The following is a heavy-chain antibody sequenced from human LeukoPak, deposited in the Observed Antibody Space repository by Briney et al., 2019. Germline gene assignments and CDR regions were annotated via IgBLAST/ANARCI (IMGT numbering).Heavy chain of an antibody. V-gene: IGHV3-21*01. J-gene: IGHJ6*02. Sequence: GGSLRLSCAASGFTFSSYSMNWVRQAPGKGLEWVSSISSSSSYIYYADSVKGRFTISRDNSKNTLYLQMNSLRAEDTAVYYCAREPGIAAAGTRFYYYYGMDVWGQGTTVTVSS. CDR2: ISSSSSYI. D-gene: IGHD6-13*01. CDR3: AREPGIAAAGTRFYYYYGMDV. CDR1: GFTFSSYS.